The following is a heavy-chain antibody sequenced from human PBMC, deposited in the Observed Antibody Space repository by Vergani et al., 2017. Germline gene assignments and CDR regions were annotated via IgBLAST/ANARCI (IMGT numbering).Heavy chain of an antibody. J-gene: IGHJ4*02. CDR2: IIRILGIA. Sequence: QVQLVQSGAEVKKPGSSVKVSCKASGGTFSSYAISWVRQAPGQGLEWMGRIIRILGIANYAQKFQGRVTITADKSTSTAYMELSSLRSEDTAVYYCARTPHYYDSSGEFDYWGQGTLVTVSS. V-gene: IGHV1-69*04. CDR3: ARTPHYYDSSGEFDY. D-gene: IGHD3-22*01. CDR1: GGTFSSYA.